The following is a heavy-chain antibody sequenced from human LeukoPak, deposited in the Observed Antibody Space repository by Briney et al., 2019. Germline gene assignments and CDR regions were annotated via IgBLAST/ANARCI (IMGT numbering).Heavy chain of an antibody. V-gene: IGHV3-23*01. CDR2: ISGSGGST. D-gene: IGHD1-26*01. J-gene: IGHJ4*02. CDR1: GFTFSSYG. CDR3: ARASGSYSNLDY. Sequence: GGSLRLSCAASGFTFSSYGMSWVRQAPGKGLEWVSAISGSGGSTYYADSVKGRFTISRDNAKNSLYLQMNSLRAEDTAVYYCARASGSYSNLDYWGQGTLVTVSS.